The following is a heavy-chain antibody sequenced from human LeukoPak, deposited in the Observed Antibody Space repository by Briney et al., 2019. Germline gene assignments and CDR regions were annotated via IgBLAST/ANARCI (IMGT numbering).Heavy chain of an antibody. V-gene: IGHV3-23*01. CDR2: ISGSGGST. Sequence: PGGSLRLSCAASGFTFSSYAMSWVRQAPGKGLEWVSAISGSGGSTYYADSVKGRFTISRDNSKNTLYLQMNSLRAEDTAVYYCAKATGYCSGGSCYSGGGDYWGQGTLVTVSS. J-gene: IGHJ4*02. D-gene: IGHD2-15*01. CDR3: AKATGYCSGGSCYSGGGDY. CDR1: GFTFSSYA.